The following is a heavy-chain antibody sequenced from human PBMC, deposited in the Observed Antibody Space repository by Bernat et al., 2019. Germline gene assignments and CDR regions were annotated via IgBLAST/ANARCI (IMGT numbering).Heavy chain of an antibody. Sequence: EVQLLESGGGLVQPGGSRRLSCAASGFTFSSYAMSWVRQAPGKGLEWVSAISGSGGSTYYADSVKGRFTISRDNSKNTLYLQMNSLRAEDTAVYYCAKICRLTMVRGELDYWGQGTLVTVSS. V-gene: IGHV3-23*01. D-gene: IGHD3-10*01. J-gene: IGHJ4*02. CDR1: GFTFSSYA. CDR2: ISGSGGST. CDR3: AKICRLTMVRGELDY.